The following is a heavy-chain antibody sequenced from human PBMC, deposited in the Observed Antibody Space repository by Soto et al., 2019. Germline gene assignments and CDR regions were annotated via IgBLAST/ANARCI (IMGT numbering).Heavy chain of an antibody. CDR3: VRGGLRRGFGHVWHPDNWFDH. D-gene: IGHD3-10*01. CDR2: IHHTGTT. CDR1: GVSINSNNY. J-gene: IGHJ5*02. Sequence: TSETLSLTCAVSGVSINSNNYWSWVRQSPGKGLEWIGEIHHTGTTNQNPSLKSRVNISVDKSTNEFSLNLNSVTAADTAIYYCVRGGLRRGFGHVWHPDNWFDHWGHGTLVTVSS. V-gene: IGHV4-4*02.